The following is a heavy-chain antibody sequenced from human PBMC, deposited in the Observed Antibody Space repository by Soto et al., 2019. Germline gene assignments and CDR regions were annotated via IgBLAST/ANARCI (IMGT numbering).Heavy chain of an antibody. CDR2: ISAYNGNT. J-gene: IGHJ4*02. V-gene: IGHV1-18*01. D-gene: IGHD5-12*01. CDR1: GYTFTSYG. CDR3: ARDYPRGGYNHY. Sequence: GAPVKVSRKASGYTFTSYGISWVRQAPGQGPEWMGWISAYNGNTNYAQKLQGRVTMTTDTSTSTAYMELRSLRSDDTAVYYCARDYPRGGYNHYWGQGTLVTVSS.